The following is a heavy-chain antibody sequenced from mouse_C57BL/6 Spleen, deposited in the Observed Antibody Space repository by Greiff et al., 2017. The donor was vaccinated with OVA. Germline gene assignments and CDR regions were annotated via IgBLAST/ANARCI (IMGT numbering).Heavy chain of an antibody. V-gene: IGHV1-15*01. J-gene: IGHJ1*03. CDR2: IDPETGGT. CDR3: TRGIGVVARRYFDV. CDR1: GYTFTDYE. Sequence: VKLMESGAELVRPGASVTLSCKASGYTFTDYEMHWVKQTPVHGLEWIGAIDPETGGTAYNQKFKGKAILTADKSSSTAYMELRSLTSEDSAVYYCTRGIGVVARRYFDVWGTGTTVTVSS. D-gene: IGHD1-1*01.